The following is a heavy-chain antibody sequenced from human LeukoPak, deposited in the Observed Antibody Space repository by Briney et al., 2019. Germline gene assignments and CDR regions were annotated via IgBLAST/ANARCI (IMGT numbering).Heavy chain of an antibody. J-gene: IGHJ6*02. CDR3: TTDAIEYSRNTHYYYYGMDV. CDR1: GFTFSSHS. V-gene: IGHV3-48*01. CDR2: ISSSSSTI. D-gene: IGHD6-6*01. Sequence: GGSLRLSCAASGFTFSSHSMNWVCQAPGKGLEWVSYISSSSSTIYYADSVKGRFTISRDNAKNSLYLQMNSLRAEDTAVYYCTTDAIEYSRNTHYYYYGMDVWGQGTTVTVSS.